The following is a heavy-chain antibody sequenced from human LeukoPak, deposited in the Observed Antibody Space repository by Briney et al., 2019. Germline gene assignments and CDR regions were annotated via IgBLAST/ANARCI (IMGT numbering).Heavy chain of an antibody. J-gene: IGHJ4*02. CDR2: IYTSGST. CDR1: GGSIGSYY. Sequence: KPSETLSLTCTVSGGSIGSYYWSWIRQPAGKGLEWIGRIYTSGSTNYNPSLKSRVTMSVDTSKNQFSLKLSSVTAADTAVYYCARDSTIFGVVPYFDYWGQGTLVTVSS. V-gene: IGHV4-4*07. D-gene: IGHD3-3*01. CDR3: ARDSTIFGVVPYFDY.